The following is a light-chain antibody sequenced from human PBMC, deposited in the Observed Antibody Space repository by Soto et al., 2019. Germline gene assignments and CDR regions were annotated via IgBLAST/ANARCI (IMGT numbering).Light chain of an antibody. CDR3: QQYDWSPMYT. J-gene: IGKJ2*01. V-gene: IGKV3-20*01. CDR2: GGS. CDR1: QSVRSSY. Sequence: VLTQSPGTLSLSPGERATLSCRASQSVRSSYLAWYQQKPGQAPRLLIYGGSNRATGIPDRFSGSGSGTDFTLTISRLEPEDSAVYVCQQYDWSPMYTFGQGTKLDIK.